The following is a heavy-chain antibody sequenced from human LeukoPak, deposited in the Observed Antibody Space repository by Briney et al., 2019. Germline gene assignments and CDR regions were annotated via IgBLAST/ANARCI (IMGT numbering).Heavy chain of an antibody. CDR2: IGYDGSNK. Sequence: PGGSLRLSCVASGLTLRSYGMHWVRQAPGKGLEWVAVIGYDGSNKYYADSVKGRFTISRDNSKNTLYLQMNSLRAEDTAVYYCAKGITMLRGVLMTRLDVWGQGTTVTVSS. CDR1: GLTLRSYG. D-gene: IGHD3-10*01. J-gene: IGHJ6*02. V-gene: IGHV3-30*18. CDR3: AKGITMLRGVLMTRLDV.